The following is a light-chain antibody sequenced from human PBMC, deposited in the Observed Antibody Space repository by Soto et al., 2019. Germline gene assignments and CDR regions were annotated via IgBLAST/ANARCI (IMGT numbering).Light chain of an antibody. CDR3: AAWDDSLDAYV. V-gene: IGLV1-44*01. Sequence: QSVLTQPPSASGTPGQRVSISCSGSRSNIGTNTVNWYQQFPGTAPKLLIFSSYLRLSGVPDRCSASRSGASASLAISGLQSEDEADYYCAAWDDSLDAYVFGSGTKLTVL. J-gene: IGLJ1*01. CDR1: RSNIGTNT. CDR2: SSY.